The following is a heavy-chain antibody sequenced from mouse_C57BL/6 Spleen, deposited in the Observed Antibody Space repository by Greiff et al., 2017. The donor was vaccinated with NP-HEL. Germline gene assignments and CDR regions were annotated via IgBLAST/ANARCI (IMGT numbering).Heavy chain of an antibody. D-gene: IGHD1-1*01. CDR2: ISSGGDYI. V-gene: IGHV5-9-1*02. CDR1: GFTFSSYA. J-gene: IGHJ2*01. Sequence: EVKVEESGEGLVKPGGSLKLSCAASGFTFSSYAMSWVRQTPGKRLEWVAYISSGGDYIYYADTVKGRFTISRDNARNTLYLKMSSLKSEDTAMYYCTREGYGSSLDYWGQGTTLTVSS. CDR3: TREGYGSSLDY.